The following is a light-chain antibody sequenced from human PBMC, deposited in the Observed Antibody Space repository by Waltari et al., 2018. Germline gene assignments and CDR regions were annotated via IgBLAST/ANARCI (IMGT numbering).Light chain of an antibody. CDR1: PRVSRY. Sequence: EMVLTQSPGTLSLSPGERATLSCRASPRVSRYLAWYQQKPGQAPRLLIYGASSRATGIPDRFSGSGSGTDFSLTISRLEPEDFAVYYCQNHERLPAMFGQGTKVEIK. CDR2: GAS. J-gene: IGKJ1*01. V-gene: IGKV3-20*01. CDR3: QNHERLPAM.